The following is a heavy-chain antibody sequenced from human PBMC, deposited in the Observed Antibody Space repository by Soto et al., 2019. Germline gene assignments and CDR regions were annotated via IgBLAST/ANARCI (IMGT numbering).Heavy chain of an antibody. J-gene: IGHJ6*02. CDR3: AKDLLPSKLLQAYGMDV. D-gene: IGHD2-15*01. V-gene: IGHV3-30*18. CDR2: ISYDGSNK. Sequence: HPGGSLRLSXAASGFTFSSYGMHWVRQAPGKGLEWVAVISYDGSNKYYADSVKGRFTISRDNSKNTLYLQMNSLRAEDTAVYYCAKDLLPSKLLQAYGMDVWGQGTTVTVSS. CDR1: GFTFSSYG.